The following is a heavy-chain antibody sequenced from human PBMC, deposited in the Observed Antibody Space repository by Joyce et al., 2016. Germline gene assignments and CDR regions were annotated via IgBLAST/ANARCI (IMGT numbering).Heavy chain of an antibody. J-gene: IGHJ5*02. V-gene: IGHV3-21*01. CDR3: ARASASQVASGFDP. CDR2: ISSSSDFR. Sequence: EVQLVESGGGLVKPGGSLRLSCAASGFTFSTYSMHWVRQAPGKGLEWVSAISSSSDFRYYADSLKGRFTISRDNAKNSLYLQMNSLRADDTAVYYCARASASQVASGFDPWGQGTLVTVSS. D-gene: IGHD2-15*01. CDR1: GFTFSTYS.